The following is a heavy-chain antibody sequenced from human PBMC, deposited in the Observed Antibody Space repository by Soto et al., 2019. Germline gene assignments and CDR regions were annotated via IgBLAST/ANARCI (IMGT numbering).Heavy chain of an antibody. D-gene: IGHD2-21*02. CDR3: ARDRGGIHCGGDCSGWYFDL. J-gene: IGHJ2*01. CDR2: IYYSGST. Sequence: NPSETLSLTCTVSGGSVSSGSYYWSWIRQPPGKGLEWIGYIYYSGSTYYNPSLKSRVTISVDTSKNQFSLKLSSVTAADTAVYYCARDRGGIHCGGDCSGWYFDLWGRGTLVTVSS. V-gene: IGHV4-61*01. CDR1: GGSVSSGSYY.